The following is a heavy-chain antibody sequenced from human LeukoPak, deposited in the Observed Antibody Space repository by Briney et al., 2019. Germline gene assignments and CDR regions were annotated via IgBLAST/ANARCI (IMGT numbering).Heavy chain of an antibody. D-gene: IGHD2-15*01. CDR2: IIPILNIA. J-gene: IGHJ4*02. V-gene: IGHV1-69*04. CDR1: VGTFIIYA. Sequence: SVTVSFKASVGTFIIYAISWVRLAPGQGLEWMGRIIPILNIANYAQKFQGRVTIVADESTSTAYMELSSLRSEDTAVYYCARDNPPFCNGGTCYSYWGQGTLVTVSS. CDR3: ARDNPPFCNGGTCYSY.